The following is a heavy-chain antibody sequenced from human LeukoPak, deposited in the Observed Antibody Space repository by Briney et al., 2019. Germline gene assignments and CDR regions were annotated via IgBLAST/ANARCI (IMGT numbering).Heavy chain of an antibody. CDR3: ARVVPAANYFDY. CDR1: GFTFSSYA. D-gene: IGHD2-2*01. V-gene: IGHV3-30-3*01. CDR2: ISYDGSNK. J-gene: IGHJ4*02. Sequence: GRSLRLSCAASGFTFSSYAMHWVRQAPGKGLEWVAVISYDGSNKYYADSVKGRFTISRDNSKNTLYLQMNSLRAEDTAVYYCARVVPAANYFDYWGQGTLVTVSS.